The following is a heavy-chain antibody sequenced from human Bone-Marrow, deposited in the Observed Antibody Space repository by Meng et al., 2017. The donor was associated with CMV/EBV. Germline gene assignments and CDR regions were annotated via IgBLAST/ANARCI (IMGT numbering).Heavy chain of an antibody. V-gene: IGHV4-38-2*02. J-gene: IGHJ6*02. Sequence: SETLSLTCTVSGYSISSGYYWGWIRQPPGKGLEWIGSIYHSGSTYYNPSLKSRVTISVDKSKNQFSLKLSSVTAADTAVYYCARERGELAAAGTDYGMDVWGQGTTVTVSS. CDR1: GYSISSGYY. CDR3: ARERGELAAAGTDYGMDV. CDR2: IYHSGST. D-gene: IGHD6-13*01.